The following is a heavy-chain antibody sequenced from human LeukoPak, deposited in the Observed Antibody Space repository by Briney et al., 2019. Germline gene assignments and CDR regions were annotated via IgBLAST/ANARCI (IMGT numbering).Heavy chain of an antibody. Sequence: GGSLRLSCAASGFTFSNYAMNWVRQAPGKGLEWVSSISSSSSYIYYADSVKGRFTISRDNAKNSLYLQMNGLRAEDTAVYYCARDCSSTSCRNYYYYYYMDVWGKGTTVTVSS. CDR1: GFTFSNYA. V-gene: IGHV3-21*01. CDR3: ARDCSSTSCRNYYYYYYMDV. J-gene: IGHJ6*03. CDR2: ISSSSSYI. D-gene: IGHD2-2*01.